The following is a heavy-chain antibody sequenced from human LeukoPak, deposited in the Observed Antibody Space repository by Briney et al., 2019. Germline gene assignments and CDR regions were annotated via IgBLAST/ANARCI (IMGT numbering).Heavy chain of an antibody. Sequence: PSQTLSLTCTVSGGSISSGTYYWSWIRQPPGKGLEWIGYIYYSGSTNYNPSLKSRVTISVDTSKNQFSLKLSSVTAADTAMYYCASTNSGRLDAFDIWGQGTMVTVSS. CDR3: ASTNSGRLDAFDI. D-gene: IGHD1-26*01. CDR2: IYYSGST. CDR1: GGSISSGTYY. J-gene: IGHJ3*02. V-gene: IGHV4-61*01.